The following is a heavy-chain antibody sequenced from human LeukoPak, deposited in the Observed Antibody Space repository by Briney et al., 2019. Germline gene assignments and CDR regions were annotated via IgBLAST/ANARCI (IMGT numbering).Heavy chain of an antibody. CDR3: AKDNNGDYRGGYYGMDV. CDR2: ISASVGRT. V-gene: IGHV3-23*01. CDR1: GFTFSSYS. J-gene: IGHJ6*02. Sequence: PGGSRRLSCAASGFTFSSYSMNWVRQAPGNGREWVASISASVGRTYYADSVKGRFTISRDNSKNTLYLQMNSLRAEDTAVYYCAKDNNGDYRGGYYGMDVWGQGTTVTVSS. D-gene: IGHD4-17*01.